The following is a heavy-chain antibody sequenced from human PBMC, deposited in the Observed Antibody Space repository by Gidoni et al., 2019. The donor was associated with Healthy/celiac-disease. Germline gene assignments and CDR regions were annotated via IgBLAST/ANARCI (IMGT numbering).Heavy chain of an antibody. CDR3: ARGPLNCSGGSCYSHYFDY. J-gene: IGHJ4*02. V-gene: IGHV1-69*01. CDR2: IIPIFGTA. Sequence: QVQLVQSGAEVKKPGSSVKVSCKASGGTFSSYAISWVRQSPGQGREWMGGIIPIFGTANYAQKFQGRVTITADESTSTAYMELSSLRSEDTAVYYCARGPLNCSGGSCYSHYFDYWGQGTLVTVSS. D-gene: IGHD2-15*01. CDR1: GGTFSSYA.